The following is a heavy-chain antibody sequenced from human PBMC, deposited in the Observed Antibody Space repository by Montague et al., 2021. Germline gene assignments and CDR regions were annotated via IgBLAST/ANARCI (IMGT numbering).Heavy chain of an antibody. CDR1: GFTLDDYA. Sequence: SLRLSCAASGFTLDDYAMHWVRLAPGKGLEWVSGISWNSGNIGYAVSVKGRFTIPRDNAKNSLYLQMNSLRAEDTALYYCAKDETRGYSYGIPDYWGQGTLVTVSS. J-gene: IGHJ4*02. CDR2: ISWNSGNI. V-gene: IGHV3-9*01. D-gene: IGHD5-18*01. CDR3: AKDETRGYSYGIPDY.